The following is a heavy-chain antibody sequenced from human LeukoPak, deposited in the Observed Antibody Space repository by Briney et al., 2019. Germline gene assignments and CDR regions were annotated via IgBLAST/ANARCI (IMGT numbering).Heavy chain of an antibody. V-gene: IGHV3-30*03. CDR2: ISYDGSNK. CDR1: GFTFISYD. J-gene: IGHJ3*01. Sequence: PGGSLRLSCAASGFTFISYDMHWVRQAPDNGLEWVAVISYDGSNKYYADSVKGRFTISRDNSKNTLYLQMNSLRAEDTAVYYCASYGDYAITFHVWGQGTMVTVSS. D-gene: IGHD4-17*01. CDR3: ASYGDYAITFHV.